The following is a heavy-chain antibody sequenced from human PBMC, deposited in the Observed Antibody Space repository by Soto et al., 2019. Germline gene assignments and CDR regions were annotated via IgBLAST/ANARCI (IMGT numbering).Heavy chain of an antibody. CDR2: ISGYNGDT. D-gene: IGHD2-21*01. J-gene: IGHJ6*02. Sequence: QGLLVQSGAEVKQPGASVKVSCKASGYSFTTYGISWVRQAPGQGLEWMGWISGYNGDTNNAQKFQDRVTMTKDRSQTTASLELRSLTSDETAVYYCAKNGHTPYYYYGMDVWGQGTTVTVSS. CDR1: GYSFTTYG. V-gene: IGHV1-18*01. CDR3: AKNGHTPYYYYGMDV.